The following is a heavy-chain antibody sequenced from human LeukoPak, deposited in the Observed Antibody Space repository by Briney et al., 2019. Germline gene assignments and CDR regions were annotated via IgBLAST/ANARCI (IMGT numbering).Heavy chain of an antibody. CDR2: IYYSGST. D-gene: IGHD3-10*01. CDR1: GGSISSYY. CDR3: ARDQPSYYGSGSYYKRGAWFDP. V-gene: IGHV4-59*01. J-gene: IGHJ5*02. Sequence: PSETLSLTCTVSGGSISSYYWSWIRQPPGKGLEWIGYIYYSGSTNYNHSVRSRVTISVDTCKNQFSLKLSSVTAADTAVYYCARDQPSYYGSGSYYKRGAWFDPWGQGTLVTVSS.